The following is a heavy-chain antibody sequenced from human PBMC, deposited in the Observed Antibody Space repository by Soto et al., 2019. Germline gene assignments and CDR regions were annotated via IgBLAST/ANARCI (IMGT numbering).Heavy chain of an antibody. D-gene: IGHD3-10*01. CDR2: IDPSDSYT. CDR1: GFTFTSYW. CDR3: ARDGGSGSYFFWFDP. V-gene: IGHV5-10-1*01. Sequence: GESLKISCKGSGFTFTSYWISWVRQMPGKGLEWMGRIDPSDSYTNYSPSFQGHVTISADKSISTAYLQWSSLKASDTAVYYCARDGGSGSYFFWFDPWGQGTLVTVSS. J-gene: IGHJ5*02.